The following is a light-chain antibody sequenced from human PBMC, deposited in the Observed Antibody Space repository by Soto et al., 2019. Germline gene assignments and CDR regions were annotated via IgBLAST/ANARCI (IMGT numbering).Light chain of an antibody. CDR1: QSVSSN. CDR2: GAS. Sequence: EIVLTQSPGTQSLSRGERAALSCRASQSVSSNLAWYQQKTGQAPRLLIYGASTRATGIPARFSGSGSGTEFTLTISSLQSEDFAVYYCQQYNNWPPIPFGQGTRLEI. CDR3: QQYNNWPPIP. V-gene: IGKV3-15*01. J-gene: IGKJ5*01.